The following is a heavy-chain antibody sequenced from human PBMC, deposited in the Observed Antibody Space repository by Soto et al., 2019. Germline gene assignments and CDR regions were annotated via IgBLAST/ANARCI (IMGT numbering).Heavy chain of an antibody. J-gene: IGHJ5*02. CDR3: ARAEDWFDP. V-gene: IGHV4-59*01. CDR2: IYYSGST. Sequence: SETLSLTCTVSGGSISSYYWSWIRQPPGKGLEWIGYIYYSGSTNYNPSLKSRVTISVDTSKNQFSLKLSSVTAADTAVYYCARAEDWFDPWGQGTLVTVSS. CDR1: GGSISSYY.